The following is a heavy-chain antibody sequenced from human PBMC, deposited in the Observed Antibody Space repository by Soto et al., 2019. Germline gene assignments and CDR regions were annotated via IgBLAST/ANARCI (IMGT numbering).Heavy chain of an antibody. D-gene: IGHD4-17*01. CDR3: EKDPWATTVTTFDY. J-gene: IGHJ4*02. CDR2: ISGSGGST. V-gene: IGHV3-23*01. CDR1: GFTFSSYA. Sequence: EVQLLESGGGLVQPGGSLRLSCAASGFTFSSYAMSWVRQAPGKGLEWVSAISGSGGSTYYADSVKGRFTISRDNSKNTLYLQMKSLRAEDTAVYYCEKDPWATTVTTFDYWGQGTLVTVSS.